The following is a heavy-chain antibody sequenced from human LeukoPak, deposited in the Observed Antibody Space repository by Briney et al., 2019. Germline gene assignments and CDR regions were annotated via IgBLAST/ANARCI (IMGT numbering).Heavy chain of an antibody. V-gene: IGHV3-23*01. Sequence: GGSLRLSCAASGFTLRNYIMSWVRQAPGKGLEWVSTISGSDDTTYYADSVKGRFTISRDNSKNTVFLYMNSLRAEDTAVYYCARDLIVVVVAATPGMVDYWGQGTLVTVSS. CDR1: GFTLRNYI. CDR3: ARDLIVVVVAATPGMVDY. CDR2: ISGSDDTT. J-gene: IGHJ4*02. D-gene: IGHD2-15*01.